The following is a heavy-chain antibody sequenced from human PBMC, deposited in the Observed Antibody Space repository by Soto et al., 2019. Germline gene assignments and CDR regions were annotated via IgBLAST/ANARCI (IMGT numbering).Heavy chain of an antibody. V-gene: IGHV3-7*01. J-gene: IGHJ4*02. CDR2: INQDGNEK. CDR3: ASTPVAARYFDY. CDR1: GFTFNSAW. Sequence: EVQLVESGGGLVQPGGSLRLSCSVSGFTFNSAWMSWVRQAPGKGLEWVVNINQDGNEKFYVDSVMGRFTISRDNAKNSLFLQMNSLRVEDTAVYYCASTPVAARYFDYWGRGTLVIVSS. D-gene: IGHD6-6*01.